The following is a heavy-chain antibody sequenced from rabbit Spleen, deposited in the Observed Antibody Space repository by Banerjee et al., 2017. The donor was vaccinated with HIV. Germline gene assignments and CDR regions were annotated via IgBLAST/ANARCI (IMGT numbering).Heavy chain of an antibody. V-gene: IGHV1S40*01. CDR1: GVSFSSSSY. J-gene: IGHJ4*01. CDR2: IDTGSSGFT. Sequence: QSLEESGGDLVKPGASLTLTCTASGVSFSSSSYMCWVRQAPGKGLEWIACIDTGSSGFTYFATWAKGRFTCSKTSSTTVTLQMTSLTVADTATYFCARAGEGGDGYLNLWGPGTLVTVS. CDR3: ARAGEGGDGYLNL. D-gene: IGHD5-1*01.